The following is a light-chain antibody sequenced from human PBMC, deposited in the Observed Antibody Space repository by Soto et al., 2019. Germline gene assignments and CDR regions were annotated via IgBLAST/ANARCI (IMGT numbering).Light chain of an antibody. Sequence: PGERATLSCRASQRVSSSLAWYQQKPGQAPRLLIYGASSRATGIPDRFSGSGSGTDFTLTISRLEPEDFAVYYCQQYGSSSWTFGQGTKVEIK. J-gene: IGKJ1*01. V-gene: IGKV3-20*01. CDR3: QQYGSSSWT. CDR1: QRVSSS. CDR2: GAS.